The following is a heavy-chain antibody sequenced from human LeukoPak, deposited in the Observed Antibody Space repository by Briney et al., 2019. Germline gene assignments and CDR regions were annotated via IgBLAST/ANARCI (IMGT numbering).Heavy chain of an antibody. CDR3: ARRGEPGIAVAGTGDYFDY. V-gene: IGHV1-69*06. D-gene: IGHD6-19*01. CDR1: GGTFSTYA. J-gene: IGHJ4*02. Sequence: ASVKVSCKASGGTFSTYAISWVRQAPGQGLEWMGGIIPMFGTANYAQKFQGRVTITADKSTSTAYMELSSLRSEDTAVYYCARRGEPGIAVAGTGDYFDYWGQGTLVTVSS. CDR2: IIPMFGTA.